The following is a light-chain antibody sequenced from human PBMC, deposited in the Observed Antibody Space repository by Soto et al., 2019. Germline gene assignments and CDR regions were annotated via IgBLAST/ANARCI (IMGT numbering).Light chain of an antibody. V-gene: IGKV3D-15*01. CDR3: QQYLNSPRT. CDR2: DAS. J-gene: IGKJ1*01. CDR1: LSVSRN. Sequence: EIVMTQSPATVSVSPGERATLSCRASLSVSRNLAWYQQKPGQPPRLLIYDASIRATGIPDRISGSGSERDFTLTISRLEPEDAAVYYCQQYLNSPRTFGQGTKV.